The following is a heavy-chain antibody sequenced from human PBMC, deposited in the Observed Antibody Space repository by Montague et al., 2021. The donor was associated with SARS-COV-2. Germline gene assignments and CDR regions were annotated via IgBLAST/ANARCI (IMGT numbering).Heavy chain of an antibody. J-gene: IGHJ4*02. D-gene: IGHD3-3*01. CDR1: GFSFSTYV. CDR2: ISGSASAI. V-gene: IGHV3-23*01. Sequence: SLRLSCAASGFSFSTYVMSWVRQAPGKGPEWVSAISGSASAIFYADSVKGRFTISRDNSKRMLYLQMDSLRADDTAVYYCAKFMGRGYSAPYFDSWGQGTLVTVSS. CDR3: AKFMGRGYSAPYFDS.